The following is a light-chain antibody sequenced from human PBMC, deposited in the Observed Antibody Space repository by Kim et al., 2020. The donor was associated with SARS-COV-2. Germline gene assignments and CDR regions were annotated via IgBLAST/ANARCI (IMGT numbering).Light chain of an antibody. CDR3: CSYAGSSTFD. V-gene: IGLV2-23*03. J-gene: IGLJ1*01. CDR2: EGS. Sequence: GQSITISCTGTSSDVGSYNLVSWYQQHPGKAPKLMIYEGSKRPSGVSNRFSGSKSGNTASLTISGLQAEDEADYYCCSYAGSSTFDFGTGTKVTVL. CDR1: SSDVGSYNL.